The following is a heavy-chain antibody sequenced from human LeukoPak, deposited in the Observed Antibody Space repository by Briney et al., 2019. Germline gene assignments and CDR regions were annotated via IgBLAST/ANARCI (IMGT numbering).Heavy chain of an antibody. Sequence: SVKVSCKASGGTFSSYAISWVRQAPGQGLEWMGRIIPILGIANYAQKFQGRVTITADKSTSTAYMELSSLRSEDTAVYYCASDYGGNSNYYYGMDVWGQGTTVTVSS. D-gene: IGHD4-23*01. CDR2: IIPILGIA. CDR1: GGTFSSYA. CDR3: ASDYGGNSNYYYGMDV. J-gene: IGHJ6*02. V-gene: IGHV1-69*04.